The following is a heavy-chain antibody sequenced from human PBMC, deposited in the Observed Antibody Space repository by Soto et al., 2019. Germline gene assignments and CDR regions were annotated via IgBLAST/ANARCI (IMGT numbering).Heavy chain of an antibody. CDR2: IWYDGSNK. CDR1: GFTFSSYG. J-gene: IGHJ4*02. Sequence: GGSLRLSCAASGFTFSSYGMHWVRQAPGKGLEWVAVIWYDGSNKYYADSVKGRFTTSRDNSKNTLYLQMNSLRAEDTAVYYCARDRGTFSSSWTFDYWGQGTLVTVSS. CDR3: ARDRGTFSSSWTFDY. V-gene: IGHV3-33*01. D-gene: IGHD6-13*01.